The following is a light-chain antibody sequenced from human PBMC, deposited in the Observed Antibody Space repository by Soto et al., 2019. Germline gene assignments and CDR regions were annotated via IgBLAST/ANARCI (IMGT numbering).Light chain of an antibody. Sequence: DIQMTQSPSSLSASVGDRVTITCRASQGISNYLAWYQQKPGKVPKLLIYAASTLQSGVPSRFSGSGSGTDFTLTISNLQPEDVATYYCQKYNSAPPLTFGGGTKVEIK. CDR2: AAS. CDR3: QKYNSAPPLT. V-gene: IGKV1-27*01. J-gene: IGKJ4*01. CDR1: QGISNY.